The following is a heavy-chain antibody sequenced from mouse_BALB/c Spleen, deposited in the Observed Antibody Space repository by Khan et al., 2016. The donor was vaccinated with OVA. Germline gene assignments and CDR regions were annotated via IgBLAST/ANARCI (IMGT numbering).Heavy chain of an antibody. V-gene: IGHV3-2*02. CDR1: CYSITSGYG. J-gene: IGHJ2*01. D-gene: IGHD2-3*01. CDR3: ARPAMIDY. CDR2: ISYSGST. Sequence: EVQLQESGPGLVKPSQSLSLTCTVTCYSITSGYGWNWIRQFPGNKLEWMGYISYSGSTNYNPSLKRRISITRDTSKNQFFLQLYSVTTEDTATLYWARPAMIDYWGQGNTHTV.